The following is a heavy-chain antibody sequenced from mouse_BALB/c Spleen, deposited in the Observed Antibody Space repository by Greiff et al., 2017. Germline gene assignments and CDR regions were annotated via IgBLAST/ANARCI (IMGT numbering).Heavy chain of an antibody. Sequence: DVMLVESGGGLVKPGGSLKLSCAASGFTFSSYAMSWVRQTPEKRLEWVASISSGGSTYYPDSVKGRFTISRDNARNILYLQMSSLRSEDTAMYYCARGRVYYGGSTYWYFDVWGAGTTVTVSS. J-gene: IGHJ1*01. CDR1: GFTFSSYA. CDR3: ARGRVYYGGSTYWYFDV. D-gene: IGHD1-1*01. CDR2: ISSGGST. V-gene: IGHV5-6-5*01.